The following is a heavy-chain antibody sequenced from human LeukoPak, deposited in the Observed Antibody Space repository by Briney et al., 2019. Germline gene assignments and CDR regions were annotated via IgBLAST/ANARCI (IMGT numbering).Heavy chain of an antibody. Sequence: SQTLSLTCTVSGGSISSYYWSWIRQPPGKGLEWIGYIYYSGSTNYNPSLKSRVTISVDTSKNQFSLKLSSVTAADTAVYYCASGYSYGYPFGYWGQGTLVTVSS. CDR1: GGSISSYY. V-gene: IGHV4-59*01. CDR3: ASGYSYGYPFGY. J-gene: IGHJ4*02. CDR2: IYYSGST. D-gene: IGHD5-18*01.